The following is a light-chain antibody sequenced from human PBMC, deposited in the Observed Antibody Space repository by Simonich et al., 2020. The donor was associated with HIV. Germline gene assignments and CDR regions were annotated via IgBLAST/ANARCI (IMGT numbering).Light chain of an antibody. V-gene: IGKV3-11*01. CDR1: QRVSSY. J-gene: IGKJ1*01. CDR3: QQYNNWPRT. Sequence: EIVLTQSPATLSLSPGERGTLSCRASQRVSSYLAWYQQKPGQAPRLLIYDASNRATGIPARFSGSGSGTDFTLTISSLEAEDFAVYYCQQYNNWPRTFGQGTKVEIK. CDR2: DAS.